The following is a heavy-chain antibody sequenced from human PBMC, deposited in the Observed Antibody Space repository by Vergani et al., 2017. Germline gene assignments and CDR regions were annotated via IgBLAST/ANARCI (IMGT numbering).Heavy chain of an antibody. CDR2: IIPIFGTA. CDR1: GGTFSSYA. D-gene: IGHD3-10*01. J-gene: IGHJ4*02. CDR3: ARVGYYYGSGSYSPDY. Sequence: QVQLVQSGAEVKKPGASVKVSCKASGGTFSSYAISWVRQAPGQGLEWMGGIIPIFGTANYAHKFQGRVTITADESTSTAYMGLSSLRSDDTAVYYCARVGYYYGSGSYSPDYWARELWSPSPQ. V-gene: IGHV1-69*13.